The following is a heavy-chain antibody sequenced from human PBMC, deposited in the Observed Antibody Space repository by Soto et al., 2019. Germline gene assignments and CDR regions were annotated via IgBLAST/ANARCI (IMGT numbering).Heavy chain of an antibody. CDR2: IVVGNGNT. J-gene: IGHJ3*02. D-gene: IGHD3-3*01. CDR1: GFTVSDSA. Sequence: QMQLVQSGPDVKEPGTSVKVSCQASGFTVSDSAVQWVRQARGQPLEWIGCIVVGNGNTNFAQRFQERVTFSSDKSRGTASMNLRTPRSEDTAVYYCVGTAHYDFWSGYFNGVAFDIWGQVKKVSVSS. V-gene: IGHV1-58*01. CDR3: VGTAHYDFWSGYFNGVAFDI.